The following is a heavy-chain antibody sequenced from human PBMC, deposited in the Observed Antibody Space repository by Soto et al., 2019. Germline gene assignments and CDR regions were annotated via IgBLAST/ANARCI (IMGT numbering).Heavy chain of an antibody. CDR2: IIPIFGTA. CDR1: GGTFSSYA. CDR3: ARDPPITMIVAREYGMDV. Sequence: QVQLVQSGAEVKKPGSSVKVSCKASGGTFSSYAISWVRQAPGQGLEWMGGIIPIFGTANYAQKFQGRVTITADESTSTAYIEPSSMRSEDTAVYYCARDPPITMIVAREYGMDVWGQGTTVTVSS. J-gene: IGHJ6*02. V-gene: IGHV1-69*01. D-gene: IGHD3-22*01.